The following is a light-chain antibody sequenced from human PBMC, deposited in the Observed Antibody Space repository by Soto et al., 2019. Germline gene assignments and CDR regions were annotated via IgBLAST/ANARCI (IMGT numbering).Light chain of an antibody. V-gene: IGKV3-20*01. CDR2: GAS. J-gene: IGKJ4*01. CDR1: QSVNNNY. CDR3: QQHSRSIT. Sequence: VLTQSPGTLSLSPGERATLSCRASQSVNNNYLAWYQQKPGQSPRLLIYGASIRATAIPDRFSGSGSGTDSTLTISRLEPEDSAVYYCQQHSRSITFGGGTKVEIK.